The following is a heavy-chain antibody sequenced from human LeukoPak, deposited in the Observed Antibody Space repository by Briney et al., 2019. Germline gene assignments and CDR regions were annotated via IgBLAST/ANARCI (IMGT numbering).Heavy chain of an antibody. CDR2: IYTSGSP. Sequence: SSETLSLTCTVSGGSIISYYWGWIRQPAGKGLEWIGRIYTSGSPNYNPSLKSRVTMSVDTSKNQFSLKLSSVTAADTAVYYCARGSGVGYGDYEGFDYWGQGTLVTVSS. CDR1: GGSIISYY. J-gene: IGHJ4*02. V-gene: IGHV4-4*07. D-gene: IGHD4-17*01. CDR3: ARGSGVGYGDYEGFDY.